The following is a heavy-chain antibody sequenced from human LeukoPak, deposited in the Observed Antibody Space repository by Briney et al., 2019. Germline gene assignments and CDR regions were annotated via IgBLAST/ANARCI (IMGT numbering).Heavy chain of an antibody. CDR3: ARRYSDSSGYYYLP. J-gene: IGHJ4*02. CDR2: IYYSGST. Sequence: SETLSLTCTVSSGSISSTTYYWAWIRQPPGKGLEWIGSIYYSGSTYYNPSLKSRVTISVDTSKNQFSLKLSSVTAADTAVYYCARRYSDSSGYYYLPWGQGTLVTVSS. D-gene: IGHD3-22*01. V-gene: IGHV4-39*07. CDR1: SGSISSTTYY.